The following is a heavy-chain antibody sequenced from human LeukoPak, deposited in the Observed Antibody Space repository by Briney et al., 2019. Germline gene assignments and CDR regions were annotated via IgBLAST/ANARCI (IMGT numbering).Heavy chain of an antibody. J-gene: IGHJ3*01. CDR2: IRPDGSVQ. D-gene: IGHD6-25*01. V-gene: IGHV3-7*01. Sequence: PGGSLRLSCVGSGYNFGIYWMSWVRQAPGKGLEWVANIRPDGSVQDYVGSVEGRFTISRDNAKNSLYLQMNSLSPEDTAIHYCTRNAAWGQGTKVTVSS. CDR3: TRNAA. CDR1: GYNFGIYW.